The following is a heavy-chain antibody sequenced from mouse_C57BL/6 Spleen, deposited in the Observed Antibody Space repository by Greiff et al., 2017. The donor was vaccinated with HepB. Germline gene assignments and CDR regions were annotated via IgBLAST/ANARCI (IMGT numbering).Heavy chain of an antibody. J-gene: IGHJ3*01. V-gene: IGHV5-6*01. Sequence: VQLKESGGDLVKPGGSLKLSCAASGFTFSSYGMSWVRQTPDKRLEWVATISSGGSYTYYPDSVKGRFTISRDNAKNTLYLQMSSLKSEDTAMYYCARRDYDYEAYWGQGTLVTVSA. CDR2: ISSGGSYT. CDR3: ARRDYDYEAY. D-gene: IGHD2-4*01. CDR1: GFTFSSYG.